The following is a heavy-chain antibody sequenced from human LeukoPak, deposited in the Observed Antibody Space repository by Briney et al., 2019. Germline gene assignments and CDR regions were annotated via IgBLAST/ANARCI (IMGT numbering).Heavy chain of an antibody. CDR3: ARDGGVVAASIGILDY. Sequence: SETLSLTCAVYGGSFSGYYWSWIRQPPGKGPEWIGEINHSGSTNYNPSLKSRVTISVDTSKNQSSLKLSSVTAADTAVYYCARDGGVVAASIGILDYWGQGTLVTVSS. V-gene: IGHV4-34*01. J-gene: IGHJ4*02. CDR2: INHSGST. D-gene: IGHD2-15*01. CDR1: GGSFSGYY.